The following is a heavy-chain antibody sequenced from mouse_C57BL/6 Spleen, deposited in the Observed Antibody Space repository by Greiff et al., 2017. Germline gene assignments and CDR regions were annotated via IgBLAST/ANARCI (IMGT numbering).Heavy chain of an antibody. D-gene: IGHD2-4*01. Sequence: VKLVESGPELVKPGASVKISCKASGYAFSSSWMNWVKQRPGKGLEWIGRIYPGDGDTNYNGKFNGKATLTADKSSSTAYMQLSSLTSEDSAVYFCARTLYYDYDGGFAYWGQGTLVTVSA. CDR2: IYPGDGDT. CDR3: ARTLYYDYDGGFAY. CDR1: GYAFSSSW. V-gene: IGHV1-82*01. J-gene: IGHJ3*01.